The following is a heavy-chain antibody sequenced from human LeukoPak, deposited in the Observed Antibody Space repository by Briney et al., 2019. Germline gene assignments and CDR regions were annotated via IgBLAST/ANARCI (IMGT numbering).Heavy chain of an antibody. CDR1: GGSVSSYY. CDR3: ARADGYCSGGSCYPRAFDI. D-gene: IGHD2-15*01. V-gene: IGHV4-59*02. CDR2: IYYSGST. Sequence: SETLSLTCTVSGGSVSSYYWSWIRQPPGKGLEWIGYIYYSGSTNYNPSLKSRVTISVDTSKNQFSLKLSSVTAADTAVYYCARADGYCSGGSCYPRAFDIWGQGTMVTVFS. J-gene: IGHJ3*02.